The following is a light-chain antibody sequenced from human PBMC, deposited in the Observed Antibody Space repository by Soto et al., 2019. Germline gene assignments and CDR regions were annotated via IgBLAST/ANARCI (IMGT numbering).Light chain of an antibody. CDR3: QQSYNIPFT. V-gene: IGKV1-39*01. CDR2: AAS. Sequence: IQMTQSPSSLSASVGVRVTITCGATENISKYVSWYQHQPGNAPILLIYAASNLQGGVPSRFSGSGSGTHFTLTISSLQPEDFATYYCQQSYNIPFTFGPGTKVDIK. CDR1: ENISKY. J-gene: IGKJ3*01.